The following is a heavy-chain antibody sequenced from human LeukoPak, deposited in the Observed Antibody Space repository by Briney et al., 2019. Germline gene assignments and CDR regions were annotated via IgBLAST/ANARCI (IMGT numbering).Heavy chain of an antibody. D-gene: IGHD1-14*01. J-gene: IGHJ1*01. CDR2: IYYSGSI. V-gene: IGHV4-59*01. CDR3: ARLEPDSGGYFQH. Sequence: KPSETLSLTCTVSGGSISSYYWSWIRQPPGKGLEWIGYIYYSGSINYNPSLKSRVTISVDTSKNQFSLKLSSVTAADTAVYYCARLEPDSGGYFQHWGQGTLVTVSS. CDR1: GGSISSYY.